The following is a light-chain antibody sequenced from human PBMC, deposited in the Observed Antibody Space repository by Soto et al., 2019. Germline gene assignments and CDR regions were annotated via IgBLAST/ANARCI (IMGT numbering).Light chain of an antibody. CDR3: QQYGTSPLI. Sequence: EIVLTQSPGTLSSSPGERATLSCRASQSVSSSYLAWYQQKPAQTPRLLIYGASSRATGIPDRFSGSGSGTDFTLTISRREPEDFAVYYCQQYGTSPLIFGGGTKVEIK. CDR2: GAS. J-gene: IGKJ4*01. CDR1: QSVSSSY. V-gene: IGKV3-20*01.